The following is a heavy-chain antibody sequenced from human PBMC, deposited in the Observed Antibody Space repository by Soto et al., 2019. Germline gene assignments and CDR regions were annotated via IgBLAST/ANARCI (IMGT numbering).Heavy chain of an antibody. CDR2: ISYDGSNK. CDR3: AKDPNGGGYSGYEFEGY. V-gene: IGHV3-30*18. J-gene: IGHJ4*02. Sequence: QVQLVESGGGVVQPGRSLRLSCAASGFTFSSYGMHWVRQAPGKGLEWVAVISYDGSNKYYADSVKGRFTISRDNSKNTLYLQMNSLRAEDTAVYYCAKDPNGGGYSGYEFEGYWGQGTLVTVSS. D-gene: IGHD5-12*01. CDR1: GFTFSSYG.